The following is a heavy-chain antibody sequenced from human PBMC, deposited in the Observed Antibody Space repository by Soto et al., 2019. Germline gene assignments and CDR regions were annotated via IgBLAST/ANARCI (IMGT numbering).Heavy chain of an antibody. CDR1: GFTFRSFT. V-gene: IGHV3-21*01. CDR2: ISSNSAYI. J-gene: IGHJ5*02. D-gene: IGHD6-13*01. CDR3: TRDASRDSSARGWFDP. Sequence: GGSLRPSCAASGFTFRSFTMSWVRQAPGKGLEWVSTISSNSAYIYYTDALRGRFTISRDNAKNSLHLQMNSLRAEDTAVYYCTRDASRDSSARGWFDPWGPGTLVTGLL.